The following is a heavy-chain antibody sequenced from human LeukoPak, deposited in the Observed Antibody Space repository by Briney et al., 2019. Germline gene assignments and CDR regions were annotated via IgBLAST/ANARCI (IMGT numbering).Heavy chain of an antibody. Sequence: ASVKVSCKASGGTFSSYAISWVRQAPGQGLEWMGRIIPILGIANYAQKFQGRVTITADKSTSTAYMELSSLRSEDTAVYYCATFGSGSYYYFDYWGQGTLVTVSS. D-gene: IGHD1-26*01. V-gene: IGHV1-69*04. J-gene: IGHJ4*02. CDR1: GGTFSSYA. CDR3: ATFGSGSYYYFDY. CDR2: IIPILGIA.